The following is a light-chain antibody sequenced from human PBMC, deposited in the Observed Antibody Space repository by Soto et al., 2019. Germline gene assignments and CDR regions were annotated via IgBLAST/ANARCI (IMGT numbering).Light chain of an antibody. CDR1: QSIRRY. CDR3: QQSYSTLWT. J-gene: IGKJ1*01. V-gene: IGKV1-39*01. CDR2: DAA. Sequence: DIQMTQSPSSLPASVGDTITITCRASQSIRRYLNWYQQKPGKAPKLLIYDAASLQSGVPSRFSGSGSGTEFTLTISSLQPEDFATYYCQQSYSTLWTFGQGTKVEIK.